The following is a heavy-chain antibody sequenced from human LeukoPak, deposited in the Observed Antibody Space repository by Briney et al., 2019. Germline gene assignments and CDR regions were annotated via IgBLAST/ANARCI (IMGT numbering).Heavy chain of an antibody. V-gene: IGHV3-30-3*01. D-gene: IGHD2-2*01. CDR2: ISYDGSNK. J-gene: IGHJ4*02. Sequence: GGSLRLSCAASGFTFSSYAMHWVRQAPGKGLEWVAVISYDGSNKYYADSVKGRFTISRDNSKNTLYPQMNSLRAEDTAVYYCARGLVVPAALDYWGQGTLVTVSS. CDR1: GFTFSSYA. CDR3: ARGLVVPAALDY.